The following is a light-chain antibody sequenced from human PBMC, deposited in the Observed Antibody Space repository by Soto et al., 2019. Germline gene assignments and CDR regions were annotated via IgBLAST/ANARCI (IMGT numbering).Light chain of an antibody. CDR1: QSISGW. Sequence: DIQMTQSPSTLSASVGDRVTITCRASQSISGWLAWYQQKPGKAPKPLIHKASSLESGVPSRFGGSGSGTEFTLTISSLQPDDFAPYYCQQYNSYPITFGQGTRLEIK. J-gene: IGKJ5*01. CDR2: KAS. V-gene: IGKV1-5*03. CDR3: QQYNSYPIT.